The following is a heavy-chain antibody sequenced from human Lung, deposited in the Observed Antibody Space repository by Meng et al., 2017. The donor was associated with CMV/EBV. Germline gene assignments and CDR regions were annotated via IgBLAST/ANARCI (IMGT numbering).Heavy chain of an antibody. Sequence: GGSLRLXCVASGFTFDNYAMHWVRQAPGKGLEWVSGISWSSDTIDYAASVRGRFTVSRDNAKHSLYLQVNSLRIEDTALYYCAKDSSAWYGGIDFDYWGQGXLVTVSS. V-gene: IGHV3-9*01. CDR1: GFTFDNYA. CDR2: ISWSSDTI. J-gene: IGHJ4*02. D-gene: IGHD6-19*01. CDR3: AKDSSAWYGGIDFDY.